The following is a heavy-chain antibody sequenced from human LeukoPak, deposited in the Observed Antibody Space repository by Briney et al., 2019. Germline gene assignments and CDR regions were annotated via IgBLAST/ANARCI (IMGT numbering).Heavy chain of an antibody. V-gene: IGHV3-23*01. D-gene: IGHD1-1*01. CDR1: GLTFSDYY. J-gene: IGHJ3*02. Sequence: GGSLRLSCAASGLTFSDYYMSWIRQAPGKGLEWVSAISGSGGSTYYADSVKGRFTISRDNSKNTLYLQMNSLRAEDTAVYYCAKAGTLDAFDIWGQGTMVTVSS. CDR3: AKAGTLDAFDI. CDR2: ISGSGGST.